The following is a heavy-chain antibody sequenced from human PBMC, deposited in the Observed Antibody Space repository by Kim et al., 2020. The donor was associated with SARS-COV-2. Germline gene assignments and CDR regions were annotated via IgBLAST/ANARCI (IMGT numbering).Heavy chain of an antibody. D-gene: IGHD4-17*01. J-gene: IGHJ6*02. CDR1: GDSVSSNSAA. CDR2: TYYRSKWYN. Sequence: SQTLSLTCAISGDSVSSNSAAWNWIRQSPSRGLEWLGRTYYRSKWYNDYAVSVKSRITINPDTSKNQFSLQLNSVTPEDTAVYYCARVQKVYGGNSEPHYYGMDVLGQGTTVTVSS. V-gene: IGHV6-1*01. CDR3: ARVQKVYGGNSEPHYYGMDV.